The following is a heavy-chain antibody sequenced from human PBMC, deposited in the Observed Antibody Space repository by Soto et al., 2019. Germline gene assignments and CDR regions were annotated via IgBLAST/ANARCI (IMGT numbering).Heavy chain of an antibody. CDR3: ARGSDYDYGISDY. J-gene: IGHJ4*02. CDR1: GFSFSDYY. CDR2: ISSSGNTI. Sequence: PGGSLRLSCAASGFSFSDYYMSWIRQAPGKGLEWVSYISSSGNTINVADSMKGRFTISRDNAKNSLYLQMSSLRAEDTAVYFCARGSDYDYGISDYWGQGTLVTVSS. V-gene: IGHV3-11*01. D-gene: IGHD5-12*01.